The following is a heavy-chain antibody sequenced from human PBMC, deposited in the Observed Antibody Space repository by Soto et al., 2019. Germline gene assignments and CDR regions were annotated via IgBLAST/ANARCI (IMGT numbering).Heavy chain of an antibody. CDR3: ARLPYHYGDKLFFDY. D-gene: IGHD4-17*01. CDR2: IYYSGST. J-gene: IGHJ4*02. V-gene: IGHV4-39*01. Sequence: QLQLQESGPGLVKPSETLSLTCTVSGGSISSSSYYWGWIRQPPGKGLEWIGSIYYSGSTYYNPSLKSRVTISVDTSKNQFSLKLSSVTAADTAVYYCARLPYHYGDKLFFDYWGQGTLVTVSS. CDR1: GGSISSSSYY.